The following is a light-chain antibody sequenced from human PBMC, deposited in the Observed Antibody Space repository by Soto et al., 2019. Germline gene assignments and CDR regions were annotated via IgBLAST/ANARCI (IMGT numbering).Light chain of an antibody. CDR2: LDSDGSH. CDR3: QTWGTGIHVV. V-gene: IGLV4-69*01. Sequence: QPVLPQSPSASASLGASVKLTCTLSSGHSSYAIAWHQQQPEKGPRYLMKLDSDGSHTKGDAIPDRFSGSSSGAERYLTISSLQSEVEADYYCQTWGTGIHVVFGGGTKLTVL. J-gene: IGLJ2*01. CDR1: SGHSSYA.